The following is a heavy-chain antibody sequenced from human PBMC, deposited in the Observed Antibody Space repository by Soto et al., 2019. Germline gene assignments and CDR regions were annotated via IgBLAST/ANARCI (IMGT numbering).Heavy chain of an antibody. J-gene: IGHJ4*02. CDR3: AKAAFNYYGSGSDAIDY. D-gene: IGHD3-10*01. V-gene: IGHV3-43*01. CDR2: ISWDGVST. Sequence: PGGSLRLSCAASGFIFDDYTMHWVRQAPGKGLEWVSLISWDGVSTHYAYSVKGRFTISRDNSKNSVYLQMNSLRKEDTALCYCAKAAFNYYGSGSDAIDYWGQGALVTVSS. CDR1: GFIFDDYT.